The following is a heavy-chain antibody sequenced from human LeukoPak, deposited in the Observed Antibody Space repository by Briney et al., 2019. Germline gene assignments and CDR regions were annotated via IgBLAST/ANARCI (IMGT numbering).Heavy chain of an antibody. CDR3: ARAIGSYRYIGFDY. J-gene: IGHJ4*02. CDR2: NYHSRST. V-gene: IGHV4-38-2*02. D-gene: IGHD3-16*02. Sequence: SETLSLTCTVSGYSISSGYYCWSSRQPPPRELEWMGSNYHSRSTYYNPSPNSRVTTSLETTKNHYFLKLSSVTAADTAVYYCARAIGSYRYIGFDYWGQGTLLTDSS. CDR1: GYSISSGYY.